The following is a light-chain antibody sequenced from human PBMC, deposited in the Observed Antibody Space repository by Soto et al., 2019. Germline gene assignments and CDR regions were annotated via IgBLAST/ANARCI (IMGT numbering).Light chain of an antibody. V-gene: IGLV6-57*02. CDR2: ETN. J-gene: IGLJ2*01. CDR3: LSFDSSDYVV. CDR1: SGSIASNY. Sequence: NFMLTQPHSVSESPGKTVIIFCTGSSGSIASNYVQWHQQRPGSAPTTVISETNQRPSGVPDRFSGSFDSSSNSAALTISGLKTDDEADYYCLSFDSSDYVVFGGGTKLTVL.